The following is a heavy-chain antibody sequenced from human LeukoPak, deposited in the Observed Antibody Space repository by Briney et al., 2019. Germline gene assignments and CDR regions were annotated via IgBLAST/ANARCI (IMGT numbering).Heavy chain of an antibody. CDR3: AREKMEVGYYGLDV. CDR2: IIPILNIP. D-gene: IGHD1-1*01. J-gene: IGHJ6*02. CDR1: GGTLDNSA. Sequence: SVKVSCKASGGTLDNSAINWVRQAPGQGLEWMGRIIPILNIPNYAQKLQGRVTIAADKSTSTAYMELSSLRSDDTAVYYCAREKMEVGYYGLDVWGQGTTVTVSS. V-gene: IGHV1-69*04.